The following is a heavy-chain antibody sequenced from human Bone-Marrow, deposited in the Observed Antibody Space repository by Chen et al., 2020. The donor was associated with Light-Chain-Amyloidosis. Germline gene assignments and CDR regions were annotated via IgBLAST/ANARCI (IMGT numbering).Heavy chain of an antibody. J-gene: IGHJ4*02. D-gene: IGHD6-6*01. CDR1: GFNFFSCA. CDR2: ISYDDSIK. CDR3: ARGKAGRIPARPLDH. Sequence: QVQLVESGGGVVQPGKSLRLACAASGFNFFSCAMHWVRQAPGKGLEWVALISYDDSIKYYADSVKGRFTISRDLSNNTLFLQMNSLRHEDTAVYYCARGKAGRIPARPLDHWGQGTLVTVSS. V-gene: IGHV3-30*04.